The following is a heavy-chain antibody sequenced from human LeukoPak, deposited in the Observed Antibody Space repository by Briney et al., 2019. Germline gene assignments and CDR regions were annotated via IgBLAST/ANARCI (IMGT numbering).Heavy chain of an antibody. Sequence: TSETLSLTCTISGGSATGYFWSWIRQPPGKGLEWIGYVFYSGGTLYNPSLESRVTISVDTSKTHFSLELTSVTAADTAVYYCARHMSVTYDASDLWGRGTMVTVSS. CDR2: VFYSGGT. J-gene: IGHJ3*01. D-gene: IGHD2-21*02. CDR1: GGSATGYF. V-gene: IGHV4-59*08. CDR3: ARHMSVTYDASDL.